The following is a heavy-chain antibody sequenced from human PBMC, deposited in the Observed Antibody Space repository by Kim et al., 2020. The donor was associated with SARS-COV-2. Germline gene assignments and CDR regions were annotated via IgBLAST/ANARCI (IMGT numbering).Heavy chain of an antibody. CDR1: GYTFTSYG. CDR2: ISAYNGNT. Sequence: ASEKVSCKASGYTFTSYGISWVRQAPGQGLEWMGWISAYNGNTNYAQKLQGRVTMTTDTSTSTAYMELRSLRSDDTAVYYCARDLRYGDQYYYYGMDVWGQGTTVTVSS. V-gene: IGHV1-18*01. CDR3: ARDLRYGDQYYYYGMDV. D-gene: IGHD4-17*01. J-gene: IGHJ6*02.